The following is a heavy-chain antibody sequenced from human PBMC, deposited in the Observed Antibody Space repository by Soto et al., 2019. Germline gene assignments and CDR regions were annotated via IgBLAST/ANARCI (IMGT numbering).Heavy chain of an antibody. CDR3: ALEGAYDSSGPLIDF. CDR2: IIPIFGTA. J-gene: IGHJ4*02. CDR1: GGTFSSYA. Sequence: QVQLVQSGAEVKKPGSSVTVSCKASGGTFSSYAISWVRQAPGQGLEWMGGIIPIFGTANYAQKFQGGVTINADESTSTAYMEPSSLRSEDTAVYYCALEGAYDSSGPLIDFWGQGTLVTVSS. D-gene: IGHD3-22*01. V-gene: IGHV1-69*01.